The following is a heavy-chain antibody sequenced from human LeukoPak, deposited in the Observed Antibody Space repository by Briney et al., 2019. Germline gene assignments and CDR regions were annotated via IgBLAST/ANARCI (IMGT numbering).Heavy chain of an antibody. Sequence: GGSLRLSGTASKFTFSSYSMNWVRQAPGKGLEWVSYITGSSTTIYYADSVKGRFTISRDNAKNSLYLQMNSLRAEDTAVYYCARDPGSYAYFDYWGQGTLVTVSS. CDR1: KFTFSSYS. J-gene: IGHJ4*02. D-gene: IGHD3-16*01. CDR3: ARDPGSYAYFDY. CDR2: ITGSSTTI. V-gene: IGHV3-48*01.